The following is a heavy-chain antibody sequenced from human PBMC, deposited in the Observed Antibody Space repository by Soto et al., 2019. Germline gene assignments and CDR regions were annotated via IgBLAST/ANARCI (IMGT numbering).Heavy chain of an antibody. CDR3: TSSSLGAAFDI. J-gene: IGHJ3*02. CDR1: GFTFSDSA. V-gene: IGHV3-73*01. CDR2: VRSKVKTNAT. Sequence: GESLKISCAASGFTFSDSALHWVRQASGKGLEWVGRVRSKVKTNATAYATSVKGRFTVSRDDSKNTAYLQMNSLKTEDTAVYYCTSSSLGAAFDIWGQGTMVTVSS.